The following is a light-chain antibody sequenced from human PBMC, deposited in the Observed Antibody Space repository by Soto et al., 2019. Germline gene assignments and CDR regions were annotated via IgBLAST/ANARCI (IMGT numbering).Light chain of an antibody. CDR3: SSYTSSSKVV. CDR1: SSDVGGYNY. CDR2: DVS. Sequence: QSALTQPASVSGSPGQSITISCTGTSSDVGGYNYVSWYQQHPGKAPKLMIYDVSNRPSGVSNRFSGSKSGNTASLTISGLQAEDEAAYYCSSYTSSSKVVFGGGTNLTVL. J-gene: IGLJ2*01. V-gene: IGLV2-14*01.